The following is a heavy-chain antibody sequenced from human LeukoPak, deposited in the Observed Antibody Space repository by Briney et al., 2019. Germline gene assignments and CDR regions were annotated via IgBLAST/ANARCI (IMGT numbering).Heavy chain of an antibody. CDR1: GFTFSRYW. CDR3: ARDQSPYY. CDR2: IKLDGSEK. Sequence: GGSLRPSCAASGFTFSRYWMTWVRQAPGKGLEWVANIKLDGSEKYYVDSVKGRFTISRDNAKNSLYLQVNSLRAEDSAVYYCARDQSPYYWGQGTLVTVSS. J-gene: IGHJ4*02. V-gene: IGHV3-7*01.